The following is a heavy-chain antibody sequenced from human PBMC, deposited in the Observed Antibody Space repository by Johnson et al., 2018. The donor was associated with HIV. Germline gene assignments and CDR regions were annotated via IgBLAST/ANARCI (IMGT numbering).Heavy chain of an antibody. CDR3: AKDKWSSSWYVAFDL. CDR1: GFTFSNYG. J-gene: IGHJ3*01. CDR2: IRYDGRNK. Sequence: VQLVESGGGVVQPGGSLRLSCAASGFTFSNYGMHWVRQAPGKGLEWVTFIRYDGRNKYYADSVKGRFTISRDNSKNTLYLQMNSLRPEDTALYYCAKDKWSSSWYVAFDLWGQGTMVTVSS. D-gene: IGHD6-13*01. V-gene: IGHV3-30*02.